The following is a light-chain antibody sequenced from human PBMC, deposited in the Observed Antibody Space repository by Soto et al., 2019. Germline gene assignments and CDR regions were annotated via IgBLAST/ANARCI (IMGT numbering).Light chain of an antibody. Sequence: QSVLTQPASVSGSPGQSITISCTGTSSDVGTNNLVSWYQQHPGKAPKFVIYEGSKRPSGVSNRFSGSKSGNTASLTISGLQAEDEADYYCCSYAGNYITVFGTGTKVTVL. V-gene: IGLV2-23*01. CDR1: SSDVGTNNL. CDR3: CSYAGNYITV. CDR2: EGS. J-gene: IGLJ1*01.